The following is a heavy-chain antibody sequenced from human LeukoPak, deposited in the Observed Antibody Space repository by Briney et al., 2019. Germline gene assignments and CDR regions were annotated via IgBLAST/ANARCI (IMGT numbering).Heavy chain of an antibody. CDR2: INYSGNT. CDR1: GGSITSSTYY. V-gene: IGHV4-39*01. CDR3: ARHEAADWFDP. J-gene: IGHJ5*02. Sequence: PSETLSLTCSVSGGSITSSTYYWAWIRQLPGKGLEWIASINYSGNTKYNPSLQSRLTMSVDTSKKQFSLKLTSVTAADTAVYYCARHEAADWFDPWGQGTLVTVSS.